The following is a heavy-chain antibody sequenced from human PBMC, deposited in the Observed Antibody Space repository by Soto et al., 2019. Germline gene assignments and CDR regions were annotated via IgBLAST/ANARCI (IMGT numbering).Heavy chain of an antibody. CDR3: ARGSGAAADYFDF. D-gene: IGHD6-13*01. Sequence: QVQLVESGGGLVKPGGSLRLSCAVSGFTFSDYYMTWIRQAPGTGLEWVSYISSSTSHTNYADSVKGRFTISRDNAKNSLFLQMNSLRAEDTAVYYCARGSGAAADYFDFWGQGTLVTVSS. V-gene: IGHV3-11*05. CDR2: ISSSTSHT. J-gene: IGHJ4*02. CDR1: GFTFSDYY.